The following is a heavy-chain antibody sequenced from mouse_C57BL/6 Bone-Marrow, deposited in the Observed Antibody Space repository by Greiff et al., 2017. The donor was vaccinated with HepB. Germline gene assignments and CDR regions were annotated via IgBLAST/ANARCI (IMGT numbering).Heavy chain of an antibody. CDR2: IYPGGGYT. CDR3: ARGVITTGYFDY. Sequence: QVQLQQSGAELVRPGTSVKMSCKASGYTFTNYWIGWAKQRPGHGLEWIGDIYPGGGYTNYNEKFKGKATLTADKSSSTAYMQFSSLKSEDSAIYYCARGVITTGYFDYWGQGTTLTVSS. V-gene: IGHV1-63*01. CDR1: GYTFTNYW. J-gene: IGHJ2*01. D-gene: IGHD1-1*01.